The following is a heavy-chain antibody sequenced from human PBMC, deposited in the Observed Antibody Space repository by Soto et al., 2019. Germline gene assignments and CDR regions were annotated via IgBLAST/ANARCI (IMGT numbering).Heavy chain of an antibody. J-gene: IGHJ6*02. D-gene: IGHD2-15*01. CDR1: GFTFFTYA. V-gene: IGHV3-23*01. CDR2: ISGSGTQT. Sequence: PGGSLRLSCAASGFTFFTYAMTWVRQAPGKGLEWVSTISGSGTQTYYADSVKGRFTISRDNAKNSLYLQMNSLRAEDTAVYYCARDTVVVAATRYYYYGMDVWGQGTTVTVSS. CDR3: ARDTVVVAATRYYYYGMDV.